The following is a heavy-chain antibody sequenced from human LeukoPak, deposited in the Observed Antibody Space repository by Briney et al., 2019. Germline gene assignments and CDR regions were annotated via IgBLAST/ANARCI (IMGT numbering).Heavy chain of an antibody. CDR2: INSDGSST. CDR1: GFTFSRNW. Sequence: GGSLRLSCAASGFTFSRNWMHWVRQAPGKGRVWVSRINSDGSSTNYADSVKGRFTISRDNAKNTLYLQMNSLRAEDTAVYYCGLGYCRGGSCYHIDYWGQGTLVTVSS. D-gene: IGHD2-15*01. V-gene: IGHV3-74*01. J-gene: IGHJ4*02. CDR3: GLGYCRGGSCYHIDY.